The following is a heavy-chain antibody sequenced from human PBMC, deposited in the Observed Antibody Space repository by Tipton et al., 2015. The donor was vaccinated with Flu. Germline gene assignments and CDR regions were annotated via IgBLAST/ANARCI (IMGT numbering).Heavy chain of an antibody. CDR1: GGSISSSSYY. Sequence: TLSLTCTVSGGSISSSSYYWGWIRQPPGKGLEWIGSIYYSGSTYYNPSLKSRVTISVDTSKNQFSLKLSSVTAADTAVYYCARHVGYSYGTPWYYYYGMDVWGQGTTVTVSS. D-gene: IGHD5-18*01. CDR2: IYYSGST. V-gene: IGHV4-39*01. J-gene: IGHJ6*02. CDR3: ARHVGYSYGTPWYYYYGMDV.